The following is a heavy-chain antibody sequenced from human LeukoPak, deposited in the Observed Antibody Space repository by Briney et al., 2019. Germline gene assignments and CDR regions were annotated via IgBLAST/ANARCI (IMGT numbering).Heavy chain of an antibody. CDR1: GFTFSDYY. CDR2: ISSSGSTI. Sequence: PGGSLRLSCAASGFTFSDYYMSWIRQAPGKGLEWVSYISSSGSTIYYADSVKGRFTISRDNAKNSLYLQMNSLRAEDTAVYYCARDISDLWFGELLYSRYQFNFDYWGQGTLVTVSS. J-gene: IGHJ4*02. V-gene: IGHV3-11*01. CDR3: ARDISDLWFGELLYSRYQFNFDY. D-gene: IGHD3-10*01.